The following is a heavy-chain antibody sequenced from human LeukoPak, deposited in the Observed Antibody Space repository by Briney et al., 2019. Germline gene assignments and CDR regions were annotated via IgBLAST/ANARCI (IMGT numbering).Heavy chain of an antibody. CDR2: IRSQAYGGTT. J-gene: IGHJ4*02. D-gene: IGHD3-10*01. V-gene: IGHV3-49*04. CDR3: TRDSNWSYDY. CDR1: AVTFGDYA. Sequence: GGSLRLSCTASAVTFGDYAISWVRQAPGKGLEWVGFIRSQAYGGTTEYAASVKGRFTISRDDSKSVAYLQMNSLRTEDTAVYYCTRDSNWSYDYWGQGTLVTVSS.